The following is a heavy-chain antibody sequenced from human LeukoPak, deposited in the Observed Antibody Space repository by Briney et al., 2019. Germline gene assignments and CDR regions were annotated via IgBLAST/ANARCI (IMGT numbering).Heavy chain of an antibody. CDR3: ARDLRFLEWLLSGVGFDY. D-gene: IGHD3-3*01. CDR1: GYTFTSYG. CDR2: ISAYNGNT. Sequence: GASVKVSCKASGYTFTSYGISWVRQAPGQGLEWMGWISAYNGNTNYAQKLQGRVTMTTDTSTSTAYMEVRSLRSDDTAVYYCARDLRFLEWLLSGVGFDYWGQGTLVTVSS. J-gene: IGHJ4*02. V-gene: IGHV1-18*01.